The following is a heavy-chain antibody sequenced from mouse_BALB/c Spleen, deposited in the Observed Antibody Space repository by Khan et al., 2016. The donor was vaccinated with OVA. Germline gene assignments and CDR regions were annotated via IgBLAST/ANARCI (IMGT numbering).Heavy chain of an antibody. J-gene: IGHJ1*01. V-gene: IGHV2-9-2*01. Sequence: VQLQESGPGLVAPSQSLSITCTVSGFSLTNYDISWIRQPPGKGLEWLGVIWTGRGTNYNSAFMSRLSISKDKSKCQVFLKMNSLQSDDTAIYYCVRRGNYYGSFYWYFDVWGAGTTVTVSS. CDR1: GFSLTNYD. CDR3: VRRGNYYGSFYWYFDV. CDR2: IWTGRGT. D-gene: IGHD1-1*01.